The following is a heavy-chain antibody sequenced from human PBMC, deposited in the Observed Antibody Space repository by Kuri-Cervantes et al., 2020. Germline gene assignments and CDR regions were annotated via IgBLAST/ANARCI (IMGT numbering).Heavy chain of an antibody. CDR2: IYYSGST. J-gene: IGHJ4*02. CDR1: GGSVSSGSYY. V-gene: IGHV4-61*01. CDR3: AREGGYSGYGYFDY. Sequence: GSLRLSCTVSGGSVSSGSYYWSWIRQPPGKGLEWIGYIYYSGSTNYNPSLKSRVTISVDTSKNQFSLKLSSVTAADTAVYYCAREGGYSGYGYFDYWGQGTLVTVSS. D-gene: IGHD5-12*01.